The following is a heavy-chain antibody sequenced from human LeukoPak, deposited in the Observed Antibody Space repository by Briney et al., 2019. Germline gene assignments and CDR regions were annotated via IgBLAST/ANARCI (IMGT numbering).Heavy chain of an antibody. CDR1: GGSISSGGYS. D-gene: IGHD6-13*01. V-gene: IGHV4-30-2*01. CDR3: ARGVYIAAAQYAY. CDR2: IYHSGST. Sequence: SQTLSLTCAVSGGSISSGGYSWSWIRQPPGKGLEWIGYIYHSGSTYYNPSLKSRVTISVDTSKNQFSLKLSSVTAADTAVYYCARGVYIAAAQYAYWGQGTLVTVSS. J-gene: IGHJ4*02.